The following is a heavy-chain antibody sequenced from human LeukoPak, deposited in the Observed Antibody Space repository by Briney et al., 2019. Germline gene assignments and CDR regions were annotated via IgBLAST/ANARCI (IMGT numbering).Heavy chain of an antibody. Sequence: PSETLSLTCTVSGVSISSGDYYWGWIRQPPGKGLEWIGYIYYSGSTYYNPSLKSRVTISVDTSKNQFSLKLSSVTAADTAVYYCARDLAQWLGTDYYYGMDVWGQGTTVTVSS. V-gene: IGHV4-30-4*01. D-gene: IGHD6-19*01. CDR3: ARDLAQWLGTDYYYGMDV. J-gene: IGHJ6*02. CDR2: IYYSGST. CDR1: GVSISSGDYY.